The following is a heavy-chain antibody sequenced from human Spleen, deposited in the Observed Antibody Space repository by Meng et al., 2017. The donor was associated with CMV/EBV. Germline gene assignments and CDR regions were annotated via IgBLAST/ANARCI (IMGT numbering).Heavy chain of an antibody. CDR3: NTLYQSGVDV. V-gene: IGHV3-15*01. J-gene: IGHJ6*02. CDR2: IKTISEGATT. D-gene: IGHD2-2*02. CDR1: GFTFSNVW. Sequence: GGSLRLSCAASGFTFSNVWMVWVRQAPGKGLQWVGHIKTISEGATTDYAAPLKGRFTISREDSKNTLYLQMRRLKTEDTAVYYCNTLYQSGVDVWGQGTTVTVSS.